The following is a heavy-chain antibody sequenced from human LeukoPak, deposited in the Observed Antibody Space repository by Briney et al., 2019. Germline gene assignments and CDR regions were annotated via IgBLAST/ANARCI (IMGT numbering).Heavy chain of an antibody. Sequence: ASVKVSCKASGYTFTSYGISWVRQAPGQGLEWMGWISAYNGNTNYAQKLQGRVTMTTDTSTSTAYMELRSLRSDDTAVYYCARGRTEGFYDFWSGYPFDYWGQGTLVTVSS. V-gene: IGHV1-18*01. CDR3: ARGRTEGFYDFWSGYPFDY. D-gene: IGHD3-3*01. CDR2: ISAYNGNT. CDR1: GYTFTSYG. J-gene: IGHJ4*02.